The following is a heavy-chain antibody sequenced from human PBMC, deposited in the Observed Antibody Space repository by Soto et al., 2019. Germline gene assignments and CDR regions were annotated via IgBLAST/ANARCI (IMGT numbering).Heavy chain of an antibody. V-gene: IGHV1-69*13. D-gene: IGHD4-4*01. CDR3: ARDSAPDYSNSIWFDP. Sequence: SVKVSCKASGGTFSSYAVSWVRQAPGQGLEWMGGIIPIFGTANYAQKFQGRVTITADESTSTAYMELSSLRSEDTAVYYCARDSAPDYSNSIWFDPWGQGTLVTVSS. CDR1: GGTFSSYA. J-gene: IGHJ5*02. CDR2: IIPIFGTA.